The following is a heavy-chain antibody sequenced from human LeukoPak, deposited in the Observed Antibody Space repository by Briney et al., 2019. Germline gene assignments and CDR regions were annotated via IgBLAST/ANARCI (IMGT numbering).Heavy chain of an antibody. CDR2: IYAGDSDI. D-gene: IGHD5-18*01. CDR1: QYSFGSYW. V-gene: IGHV5-51*01. CDR3: ARRYSYGLFDY. J-gene: IGHJ4*02. Sequence: GESLKISCKGSQYSFGSYWIAWVRQMPGKGLEWMGIIYAGDSDIRYSPSFQGQVTISADKSISTAYLQWSSLKASDTAMYYCARRYSYGLFDYWGQGTLVTVSS.